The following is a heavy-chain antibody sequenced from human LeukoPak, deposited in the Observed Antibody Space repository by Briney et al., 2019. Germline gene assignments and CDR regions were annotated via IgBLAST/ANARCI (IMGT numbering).Heavy chain of an antibody. CDR3: ARHTTDYHGSGNYYKRLSRGWFDP. Sequence: PSETLSLTCTVSSGSIHGYYWSWIRQPPGKGLEWIGYIYYTGSTSYNPSLKSRVIISVDTSQNQFSLRPNSVTAADTAVYYCARHTTDYHGSGNYYKRLSRGWFDPWGQGTLVTVSS. D-gene: IGHD3-10*01. CDR1: SGSIHGYY. CDR2: IYYTGST. V-gene: IGHV4-59*08. J-gene: IGHJ5*02.